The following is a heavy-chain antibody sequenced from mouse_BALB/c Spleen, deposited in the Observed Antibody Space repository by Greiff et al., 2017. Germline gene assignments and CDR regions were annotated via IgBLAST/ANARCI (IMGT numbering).Heavy chain of an antibody. V-gene: IGHV1S22*01. D-gene: IGHD4-1*01. CDR3: TRGGNWDYFDY. Sequence: LQQPGSELVRPGASVKLSCKASGYTFTSYWMHWVKQRHGQGLEWIGNIYPGSGSTNYDEKFKSKGTLTVDTSSSTAYMHLSSLTSEDSAVYYCTRGGNWDYFDYWGQGTTLTVSS. J-gene: IGHJ2*01. CDR1: GYTFTSYW. CDR2: IYPGSGST.